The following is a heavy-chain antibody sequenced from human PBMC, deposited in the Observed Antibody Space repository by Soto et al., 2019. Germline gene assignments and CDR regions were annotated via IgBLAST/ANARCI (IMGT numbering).Heavy chain of an antibody. J-gene: IGHJ4*02. Sequence: VQLVESGGGVVQPGRSLRLSCAASGFTFSDYAMHWVRQAPGKGLEWVAVVSHDGRNTHYADSVKGRFTISRDSSKNTVSLQITSLRAEDTAFYYCAKRGRQLLVTSDSTYGGQGALVTVSS. CDR2: VSHDGRNT. V-gene: IGHV3-30*18. D-gene: IGHD6-19*01. CDR1: GFTFSDYA. CDR3: AKRGRQLLVTSDSTY.